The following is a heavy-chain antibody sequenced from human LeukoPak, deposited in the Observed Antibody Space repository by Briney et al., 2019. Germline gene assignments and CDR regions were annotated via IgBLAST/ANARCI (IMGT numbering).Heavy chain of an antibody. D-gene: IGHD3-22*01. CDR2: INPNSGGT. J-gene: IGHJ4*02. CDR1: GYTFTDYH. V-gene: IGHV1-2*02. CDR3: ARDRHYDSSGYFSLGY. Sequence: ASVKVSCKASGYTFTDYHMHWVRQVPGQGLEWMGWINPNSGGTNYAQKFQGRVTMTRDTSISTAYMELSRLRSDDTAVYYCARDRHYDSSGYFSLGYWGQGTLVTVSS.